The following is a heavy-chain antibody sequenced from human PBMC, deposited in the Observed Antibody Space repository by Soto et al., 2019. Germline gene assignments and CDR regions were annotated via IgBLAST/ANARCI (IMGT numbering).Heavy chain of an antibody. J-gene: IGHJ6*02. CDR3: ARDLGSNWYSSSGGMDV. CDR1: AGTFSGYA. V-gene: IGHV1-69*06. D-gene: IGHD6-6*01. Sequence: GXSVNGSYEASAGTFSGYAISWVRQAPGQGLEWMGGIIPIFGTANYAQKFQGRVTITADKSTSTAYMELSSLRSEDTAVYYCARDLGSNWYSSSGGMDVWGQGSTVTVSS. CDR2: IIPIFGTA.